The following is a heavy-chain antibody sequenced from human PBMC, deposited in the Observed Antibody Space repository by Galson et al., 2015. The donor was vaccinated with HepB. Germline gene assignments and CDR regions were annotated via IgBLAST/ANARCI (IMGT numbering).Heavy chain of an antibody. CDR1: GYTFSSYS. CDR3: ARGAVVEVVGGTQNNWFGP. Sequence: SVKVSCKASGYTFSSYSITWVRQAPGQGLEWVAWINPYNRETHFARKFQGRVTLTTNTFTSTAYMELRSLRSDDTAVYYCARGAVVEVVGGTQNNWFGPWGQGTLVTVSS. D-gene: IGHD2-15*01. V-gene: IGHV1-18*01. J-gene: IGHJ5*02. CDR2: INPYNRET.